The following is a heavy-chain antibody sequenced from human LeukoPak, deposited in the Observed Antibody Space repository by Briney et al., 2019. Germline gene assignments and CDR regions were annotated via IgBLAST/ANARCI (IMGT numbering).Heavy chain of an antibody. CDR3: AQAEGYSSGWYYFDY. Sequence: SGPTLVKPTQTLTLTCTFSGFSLSTSGVGVGWIRQPPGKALEWLALIYWDDDKRYTPSLKSRLTITKDNSKNQVVLTMTNMDPVDTATYYCAQAEGYSSGWYYFDYWGQGTLVTVSS. D-gene: IGHD6-19*01. CDR1: GFSLSTSGVG. CDR2: IYWDDDK. V-gene: IGHV2-5*02. J-gene: IGHJ4*02.